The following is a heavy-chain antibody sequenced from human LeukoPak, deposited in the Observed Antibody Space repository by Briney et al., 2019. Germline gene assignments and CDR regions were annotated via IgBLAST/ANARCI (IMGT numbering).Heavy chain of an antibody. CDR2: IFYSGST. CDR3: AKVRGEYHDAFDI. J-gene: IGHJ3*02. V-gene: IGHV4-59*01. Sequence: PSETLSLTCTVSGGSISDYYWTWIRQPPGKGLEWIGHIFYSGSTTYNPSLRSRLTISVDSSKNQFSLKLSSVTAADTAVYYCAKVRGEYHDAFDIWGQGTMVTVSS. D-gene: IGHD2/OR15-2a*01. CDR1: GGSISDYY.